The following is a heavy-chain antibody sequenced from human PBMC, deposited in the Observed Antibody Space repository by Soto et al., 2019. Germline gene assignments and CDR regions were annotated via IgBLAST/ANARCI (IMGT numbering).Heavy chain of an antibody. V-gene: IGHV1-3*04. J-gene: IGHJ2*01. CDR3: VRDRAVDWYHDL. Sequence: QVQVVQSGAEVKKPGASVRLSCKTSGYSFSSCAIHWVRLAPGQRFEWMGWINTDSGNTKYSQKFQGRVTITRDTAASTAYMELTSLASEDTATYYCVRDRAVDWYHDLWGRGTLVTVSS. CDR2: INTDSGNT. D-gene: IGHD6-19*01. CDR1: GYSFSSCA.